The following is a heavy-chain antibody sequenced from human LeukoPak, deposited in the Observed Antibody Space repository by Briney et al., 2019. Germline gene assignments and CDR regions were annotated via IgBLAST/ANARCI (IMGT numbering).Heavy chain of an antibody. Sequence: GGSLRLSCAASGFTFSSYGMHWVRQAPGKGLEWVAFIRYNGSNKYYADSVKGRFTISRDNSKNTLYLQMNSLRAEDTAVYYCAKEGSGYYPYYFDYWGQGTLVTVSS. D-gene: IGHD3-22*01. J-gene: IGHJ4*02. V-gene: IGHV3-30*02. CDR2: IRYNGSNK. CDR3: AKEGSGYYPYYFDY. CDR1: GFTFSSYG.